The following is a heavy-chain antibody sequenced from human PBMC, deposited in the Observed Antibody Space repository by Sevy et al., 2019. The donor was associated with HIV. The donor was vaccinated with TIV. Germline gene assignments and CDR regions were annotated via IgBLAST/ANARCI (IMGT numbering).Heavy chain of an antibody. J-gene: IGHJ6*02. Sequence: SETLSLTCTVSGRSISSYYWSWIRQPPGKGLEWIGYIYYSGSTNYNPSLKSRVTISVDTSKNQFSLKLSSVTAADTAVYYCARAETIATSYYYYGMDVWGQGTTVTVSS. CDR2: IYYSGST. V-gene: IGHV4-59*01. CDR3: ARAETIATSYYYYGMDV. CDR1: GRSISSYY. D-gene: IGHD6-13*01.